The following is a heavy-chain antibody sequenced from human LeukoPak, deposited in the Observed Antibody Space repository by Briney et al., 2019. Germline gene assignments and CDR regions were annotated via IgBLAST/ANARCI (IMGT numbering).Heavy chain of an antibody. CDR3: AQLVGATGTDY. J-gene: IGHJ4*02. Sequence: ASVKVSCKASGGTFSSYTISWVRQAPGQGLEWMGRIIPILGIANYAQKFQGRVTITADQSTSTAYMELSSLRSEDTAVYYCAQLVGATGTDYWGQGTLVTVSS. CDR1: GGTFSSYT. V-gene: IGHV1-69*02. D-gene: IGHD1-26*01. CDR2: IIPILGIA.